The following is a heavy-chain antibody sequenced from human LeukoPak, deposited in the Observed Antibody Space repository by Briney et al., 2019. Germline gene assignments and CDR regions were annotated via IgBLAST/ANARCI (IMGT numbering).Heavy chain of an antibody. CDR2: IHSGGYT. D-gene: IGHD6-19*01. J-gene: IGHJ4*02. V-gene: IGHV3-53*04. CDR1: GFTVGSNY. CDR3: ARASSGWSFDY. Sequence: GGFLRLSCAAAGFTVGSNYMNWVRQAPGKGLEWLSVIHSGGYTYYADSVKGRFTISRHNLKNKLYLQMNSLRADDTAVYYCARASSGWSFDYWGQGTLVTVSS.